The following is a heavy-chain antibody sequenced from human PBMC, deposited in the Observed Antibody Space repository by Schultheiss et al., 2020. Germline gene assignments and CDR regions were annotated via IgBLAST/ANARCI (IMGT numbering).Heavy chain of an antibody. J-gene: IGHJ3*02. D-gene: IGHD1-1*01. CDR3: ARDPWKDVGYGAFDI. V-gene: IGHV4-30-2*01. CDR1: GGSVSSGSYY. CDR2: IYHSGST. Sequence: SETLSLTCTVSGGSVSSGSYYWSWIRQPPGKGLEWIGYIYHSGSTYYNPSLKSRVTISVDTSKNQFSLKLSSVTAADAAVYYCARDPWKDVGYGAFDIWGQGTTVTVSS.